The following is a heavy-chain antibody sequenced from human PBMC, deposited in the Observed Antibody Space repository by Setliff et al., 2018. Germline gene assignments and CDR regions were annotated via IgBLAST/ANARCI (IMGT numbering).Heavy chain of an antibody. V-gene: IGHV4-39*01. D-gene: IGHD3-10*01. J-gene: IGHJ6*03. Sequence: TCTVSGGPISSDRYYWGWIRQPPGKGLEWIGSTYSNPSLKSRLIISVDAPDNQFSVKLSSVTAADTAVYYCARHKSNGSGSYPSLYMDVWGKGIMVTVSS. CDR2: TYS. CDR1: GGPISSDRYY. CDR3: ARHKSNGSGSYPSLYMDV.